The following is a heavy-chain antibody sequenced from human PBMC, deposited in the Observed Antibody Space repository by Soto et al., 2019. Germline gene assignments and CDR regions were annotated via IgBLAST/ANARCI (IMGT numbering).Heavy chain of an antibody. CDR1: GGTFSSYA. CDR2: IIPIFGTA. D-gene: IGHD5-18*01. V-gene: IGHV1-69*05. J-gene: IGHJ6*02. CDR3: ATQGLPNYYDYGMDV. Sequence: QVQLVQSGAEVKKPGSSVKVSCKASGGTFSSYAISWVRQAPGQGLEWMGGIIPIFGTANYAQKFQGRVTXPXAXPXXTAYMELSSLRSEDTAVYYCATQGLPNYYDYGMDVWGQGTTVTVSS.